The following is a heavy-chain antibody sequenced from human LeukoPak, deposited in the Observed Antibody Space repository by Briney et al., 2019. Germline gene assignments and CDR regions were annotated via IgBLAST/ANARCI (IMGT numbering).Heavy chain of an antibody. CDR1: GGSISSGSYY. V-gene: IGHV4-61*02. J-gene: IGHJ6*02. D-gene: IGHD6-19*01. CDR3: ATSYSSGWTYYYYGMDV. Sequence: SETLSLTCAVSGGSISSGSYYWSWIRQPAGKGLEWIGRVYTSGSTNYNPSLKSRVTISVDTSKNQFSLKLSSVTAADTAVYYCATSYSSGWTYYYYGMDVWGQGTTVTVSS. CDR2: VYTSGST.